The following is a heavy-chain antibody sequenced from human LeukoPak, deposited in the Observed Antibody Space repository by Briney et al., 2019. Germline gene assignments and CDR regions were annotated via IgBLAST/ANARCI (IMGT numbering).Heavy chain of an antibody. CDR1: GYTFTSYD. CDR2: MNPNSGNT. CDR3: ARREVLRFLEWSGDYYYGMDV. J-gene: IGHJ6*02. Sequence: ASVKVSCKASGYTFTSYDINWVRQATGQGREWMGWMNPNSGNTGYAQKFQGRVTMTRNTSISTAYMELSSLRSEDTAVYYCARREVLRFLEWSGDYYYGMDVWGQGTTVTVSS. D-gene: IGHD3-3*01. V-gene: IGHV1-8*01.